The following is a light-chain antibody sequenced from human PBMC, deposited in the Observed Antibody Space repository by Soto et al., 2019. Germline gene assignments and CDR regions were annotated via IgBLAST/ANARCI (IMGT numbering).Light chain of an antibody. J-gene: IGKJ4*01. CDR1: QSTSSW. V-gene: IGKV1-5*01. CDR3: QYLNSFPLT. CDR2: LAS. Sequence: DIQMTQSPSTLSASVGDRVTITCRASQSTSSWLAWYQQKPGKAPKLLIYLASTLQRGVPSRFSGSGSGTDFTLTISSLQPEDFATYYCQYLNSFPLTFGGGTKVDIK.